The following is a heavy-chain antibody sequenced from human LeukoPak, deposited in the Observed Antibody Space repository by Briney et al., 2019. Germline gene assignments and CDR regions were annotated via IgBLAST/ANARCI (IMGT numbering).Heavy chain of an antibody. J-gene: IGHJ6*02. CDR3: ARVRGFGESDYYYYYYGMDV. D-gene: IGHD3-10*01. CDR2: INAGNGNT. Sequence: ASVKVSCKASGYTFTGYYLYWVRQAPGQRLEWMGWINAGNGNTKYSQKFQGRVTITRDTSASTAYMELSSLRSEDTAVYYCARVRGFGESDYYYYYYGMDVWGQGTTVTVSS. V-gene: IGHV1-3*01. CDR1: GYTFTGYY.